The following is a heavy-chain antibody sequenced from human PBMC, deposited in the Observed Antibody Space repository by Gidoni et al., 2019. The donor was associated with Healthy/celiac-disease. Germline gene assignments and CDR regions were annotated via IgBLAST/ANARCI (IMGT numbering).Heavy chain of an antibody. J-gene: IGHJ6*02. CDR2: ISSSSSYI. V-gene: IGHV3-21*01. CDR1: GFPFRSYS. D-gene: IGHD2-2*01. Sequence: EVQLVESGGCLVKPGGSLRPSCAAPGFPFRSYSMNWVHQAPGQGLEWVSSISSSSSYIYYADSVKGRFTISRDNAKNSLYLQMNSLRAEDTAVYYCARDAKSKIVVVPAALDVWGQGTTVTVS. CDR3: ARDAKSKIVVVPAALDV.